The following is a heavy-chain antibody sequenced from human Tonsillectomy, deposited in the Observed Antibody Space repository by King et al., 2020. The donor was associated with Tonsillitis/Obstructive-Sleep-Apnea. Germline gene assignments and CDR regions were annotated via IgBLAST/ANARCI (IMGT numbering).Heavy chain of an antibody. D-gene: IGHD2-8*02. J-gene: IGHJ4*02. CDR1: GGTFSSDP. CDR3: ARVGRRGPCTGTVCYFDF. CDR2: IMPIFGIP. V-gene: IGHV1-69*01. Sequence: QLVQSGAEVKKPGSSVKVSCTASGGTFSSDPFVWVRQAPGQGLQWMGAIMPIFGIPNTARRFQGRVTITAEESTSTVYMDLSSLTSGDTAIYYCARVGRRGPCTGTVCYFDFWGPGTQVTVSS.